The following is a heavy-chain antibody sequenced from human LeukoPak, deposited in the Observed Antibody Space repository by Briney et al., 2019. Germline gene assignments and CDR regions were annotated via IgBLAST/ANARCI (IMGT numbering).Heavy chain of an antibody. Sequence: GGSLRLSCVASNFYFFSYGMQWVRQAPGKGLVWVSRIFTDGSTTSYADSVKGRFTISRDNAKDTLYLEMKSLRVEDTAVYYCARELPREVTLDYWGQGTLVTVSP. J-gene: IGHJ4*01. CDR3: ARELPREVTLDY. CDR2: IFTDGSTT. CDR1: NFYFFSYG. D-gene: IGHD2-21*02. V-gene: IGHV3-74*01.